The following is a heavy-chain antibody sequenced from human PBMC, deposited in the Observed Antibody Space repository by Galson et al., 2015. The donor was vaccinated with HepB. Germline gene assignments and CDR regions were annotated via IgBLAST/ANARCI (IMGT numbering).Heavy chain of an antibody. CDR3: TTDLYVGSRDGYNDFDY. J-gene: IGHJ4*02. CDR1: RFTFSNAW. D-gene: IGHD5-24*01. V-gene: IGHV3-15*01. CDR2: IKSKTDGGTT. Sequence: SLRLSCAASRFTFSNAWMSWVRQAPGKGLEWVGRIKSKTDGGTTDYAAPVKGRFTISRDDSKNTLYLQMNSLKTEDTAVYYCTTDLYVGSRDGYNDFDYWGQGTLVTVSS.